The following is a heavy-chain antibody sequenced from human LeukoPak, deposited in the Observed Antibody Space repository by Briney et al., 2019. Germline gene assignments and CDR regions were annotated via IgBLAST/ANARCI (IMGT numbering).Heavy chain of an antibody. CDR1: GGSISSYY. D-gene: IGHD6-13*01. J-gene: IGHJ4*02. CDR2: IYYSGST. V-gene: IGHV4-59*01. CDR3: ARGRIAAAGFFDY. Sequence: PSENLSLTCTVSGGSISSYYWSWIRQPPGKGLEWIGYIYYSGSTNYNPSLKSRVTISVDTSKNQFSLKLSSVTAADTAVYYCARGRIAAAGFFDYWGQGTLVTVSS.